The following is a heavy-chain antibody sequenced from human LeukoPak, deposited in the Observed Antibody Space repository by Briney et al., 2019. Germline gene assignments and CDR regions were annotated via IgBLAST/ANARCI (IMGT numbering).Heavy chain of an antibody. D-gene: IGHD3-22*01. Sequence: SETLCLTCTVSGGSISSFYWSRIRQPPGKELEWIGYIYYSGSTNYNPSLKSRVTISVDTSKNQFSLKLSSVTAAGTAVYYCASHPYYYDSSGYYGLDIWGQGTMVTVSS. CDR3: ASHPYYYDSSGYYGLDI. V-gene: IGHV4-59*08. J-gene: IGHJ3*02. CDR1: GGSISSFY. CDR2: IYYSGST.